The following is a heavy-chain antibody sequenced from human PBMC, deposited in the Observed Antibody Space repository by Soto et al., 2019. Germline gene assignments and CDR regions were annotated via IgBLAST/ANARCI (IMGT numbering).Heavy chain of an antibody. J-gene: IGHJ3*02. CDR1: GFTVSNNY. Sequence: LRLSCAASGFTVSNNYMTWVRQAPGKGLEWVSVFYGGGRPYYADSVKGRFSVSRDNSKNTVYLHMNSLRAEDTAVYYCARGHYYYDSRGLQNGAFDIWGQGTMVTVSS. V-gene: IGHV3-53*01. CDR3: ARGHYYYDSRGLQNGAFDI. CDR2: FYGGGRP. D-gene: IGHD3-22*01.